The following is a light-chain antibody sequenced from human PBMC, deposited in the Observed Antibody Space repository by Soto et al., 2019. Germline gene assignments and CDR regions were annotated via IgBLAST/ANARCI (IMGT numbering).Light chain of an antibody. CDR2: EVN. J-gene: IGLJ2*01. CDR1: SSGIGTFNL. Sequence: QAVLTQPASVSGSPGQSIAISCTGNSSGIGTFNLVSWYQQHPGRAPKLIIYEVNKRPSGISSRFSASKSGNTASLTISGVQADDEADYYCYSFAGFNTQFGGGTKLTVL. CDR3: YSFAGFNTQ. V-gene: IGLV2-23*02.